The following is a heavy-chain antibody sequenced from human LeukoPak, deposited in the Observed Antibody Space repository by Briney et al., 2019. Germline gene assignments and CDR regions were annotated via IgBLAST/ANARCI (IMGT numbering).Heavy chain of an antibody. CDR1: GGYISSSLYH. Sequence: SETLSLTCTVSGGYISSSLYHWGWIRQSPGKNLEWLGSIYYTGTTHYNPSLKSRVTISVDTSKNQFSLNLSSVTAADTAVYYCARQEIGLRSFDPWGQGTLVTVSS. D-gene: IGHD3/OR15-3a*01. CDR3: ARQEIGLRSFDP. CDR2: IYYTGTT. J-gene: IGHJ5*02. V-gene: IGHV4-39*01.